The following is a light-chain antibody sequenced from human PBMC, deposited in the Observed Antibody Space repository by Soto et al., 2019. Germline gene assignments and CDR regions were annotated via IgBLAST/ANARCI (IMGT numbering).Light chain of an antibody. J-gene: IGKJ1*01. V-gene: IGKV3-15*01. Sequence: EIVMTQSPATLSVSPGERATLSCRASQSVSSNLAWYQKKPGQAPRLLIYGASTRATGIPTRFSGSGSGTEFTLTISSLQSEDLAVYYCQQDNNWWTFGQGTRVEIK. CDR1: QSVSSN. CDR2: GAS. CDR3: QQDNNWWT.